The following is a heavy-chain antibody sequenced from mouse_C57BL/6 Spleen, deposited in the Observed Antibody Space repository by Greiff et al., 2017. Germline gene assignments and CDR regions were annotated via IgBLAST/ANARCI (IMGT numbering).Heavy chain of an antibody. CDR3: VPYYYGSSPWFAY. Sequence: VQLQQSGAELVKPGASVKISCKASGYAFSSYWMNWVKQRPGKGLEWIGQIYPRDGDTNYNGKFKGKATLTADKSSSTAYMQLSSLTSEDSAVYFCVPYYYGSSPWFAYWGQGTLVTVSA. CDR2: IYPRDGDT. D-gene: IGHD1-1*01. CDR1: GYAFSSYW. V-gene: IGHV1-80*01. J-gene: IGHJ3*01.